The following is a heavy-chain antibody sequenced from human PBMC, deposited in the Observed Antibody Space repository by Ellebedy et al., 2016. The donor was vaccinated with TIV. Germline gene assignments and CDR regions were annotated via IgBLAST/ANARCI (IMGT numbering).Heavy chain of an antibody. CDR2: STHRGSI. CDR3: ASAPMVRGVMW. V-gene: IGHV4-34*01. Sequence: MPSETLSLTCAVYGTSFSSYYWSWIRQAPGKGLEWIGESTHRGSINYNPSLKSRVTISVDTAKKQVSLNLTSVTAADTAVYYCASAPMVRGVMWWGQGSLVTVSS. J-gene: IGHJ4*02. CDR1: GTSFSSYY. D-gene: IGHD3-10*01.